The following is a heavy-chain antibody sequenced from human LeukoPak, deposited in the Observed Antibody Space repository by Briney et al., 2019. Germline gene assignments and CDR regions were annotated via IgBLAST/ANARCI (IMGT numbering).Heavy chain of an antibody. CDR2: TYNSGAT. V-gene: IGHV4-59*01. CDR3: ARASGYGMDV. CDR1: GGSFSRYY. D-gene: IGHD3-10*01. J-gene: IGHJ6*02. Sequence: SETLSLTCTVSGGSFSRYYWTWIRQPPGKGLEWMGYTYNSGATNYNPSLKSRVTISLDTSKNQVSLKLTSVTAADTAVYYCARASGYGMDVWGQGTTVTVSS.